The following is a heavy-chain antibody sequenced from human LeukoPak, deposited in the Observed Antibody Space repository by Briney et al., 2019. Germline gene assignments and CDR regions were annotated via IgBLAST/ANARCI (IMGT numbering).Heavy chain of an antibody. J-gene: IGHJ4*02. Sequence: SVKVSCKASGGTFSSYAISWVRQAPGQGLEWMGRIIPILGIANYAQKFRGRVTITADKSTSTAYMELSSLRSEDTAVYYCATGYATSGDHYWGQGTLVTVSS. CDR1: GGTFSSYA. CDR3: ATGYATSGDHY. D-gene: IGHD5-12*01. CDR2: IIPILGIA. V-gene: IGHV1-69*04.